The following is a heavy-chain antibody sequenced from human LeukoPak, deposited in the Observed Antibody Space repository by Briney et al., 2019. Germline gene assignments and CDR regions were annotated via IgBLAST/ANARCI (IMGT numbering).Heavy chain of an antibody. CDR2: INPNSGST. V-gene: IGHV1-2*02. CDR1: GYTFIDYY. CDR3: ARDTAPYYLDGSGYYLDC. J-gene: IGHJ4*02. Sequence: ASVKVSCKASGYTFIDYYIHWVGQAPGQGLEWMGWINPNSGSTNYAQKCQGRVTLTRDTSISTVYMELSTMRSDDTAVYYCARDTAPYYLDGSGYYLDCWGQGTLVTVSS. D-gene: IGHD3-22*01.